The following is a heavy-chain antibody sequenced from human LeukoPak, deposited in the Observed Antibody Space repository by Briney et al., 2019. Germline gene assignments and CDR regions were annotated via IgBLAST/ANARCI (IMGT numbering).Heavy chain of an antibody. V-gene: IGHV3-21*01. CDR3: ARDPYSGNYGNDYYYYMDV. J-gene: IGHJ6*03. Sequence: GGSLRLSCAASGFTFSNYNMNLVRQAPGKAMEWVSSITTSATYIFYADSVKGRFTISRDNAKNSLYLQMDSLGPEDTAVYYCARDPYSGNYGNDYYYYMDVWGKGTTVTISS. D-gene: IGHD1-26*01. CDR2: ITTSATYI. CDR1: GFTFSNYN.